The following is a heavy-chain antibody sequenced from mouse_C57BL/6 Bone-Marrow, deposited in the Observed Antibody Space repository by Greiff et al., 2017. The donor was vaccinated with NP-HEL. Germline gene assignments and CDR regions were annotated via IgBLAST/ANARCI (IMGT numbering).Heavy chain of an antibody. V-gene: IGHV3-6*01. J-gene: IGHJ3*01. CDR1: GYSITSGYY. CDR2: ISYDGSN. Sequence: EVQLQESGPGLVKPSQSLSLTCSVTGYSITSGYYWNWIRQFPGNKLEWMGYISYDGSNNYNPSLKNRISITRDTSKNQFFLKLNSVTTEDTATYYCATYYYGSSHSFAYWGQGTLVTVSA. CDR3: ATYYYGSSHSFAY. D-gene: IGHD1-1*01.